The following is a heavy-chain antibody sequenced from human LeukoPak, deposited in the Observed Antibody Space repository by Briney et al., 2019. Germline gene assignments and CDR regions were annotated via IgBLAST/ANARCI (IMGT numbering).Heavy chain of an antibody. CDR1: GGSFSGYY. D-gene: IGHD2-15*01. V-gene: IGHV4-34*01. Sequence: PSETLSLTCAVYGGSFSGYYWSWIRQPPGKGLEWIGEINHSGSTNYNPSLKSRVTISVDTSKNQFSLKLSSVTAADTAVYYCARGPREDCSGGSCYSGKIDYWGQGTLVTVSS. CDR3: ARGPREDCSGGSCYSGKIDY. CDR2: INHSGST. J-gene: IGHJ4*02.